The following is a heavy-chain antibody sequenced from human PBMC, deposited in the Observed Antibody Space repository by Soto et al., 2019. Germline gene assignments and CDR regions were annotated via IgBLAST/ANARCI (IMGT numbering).Heavy chain of an antibody. V-gene: IGHV2-70*20. Sequence: PTRGQATPALGMTCNFGGFTLSNRGIWVSWVRQPPAKALEWLALIDWDDDKYYSTSLKTRLTISKDISKNQVVLTMTNMDPVDTATYYCARMLARGDRSGWYGDALDIKGEAEMLTV. CDR1: GFTLSNRGIW. CDR3: ARMLARGDRSGWYGDALDI. D-gene: IGHD6-19*01. J-gene: IGHJ3*02. CDR2: IDWDDDK.